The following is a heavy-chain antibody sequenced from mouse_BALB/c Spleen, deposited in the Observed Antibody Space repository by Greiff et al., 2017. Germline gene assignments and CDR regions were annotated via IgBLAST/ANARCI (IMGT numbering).Heavy chain of an antibody. CDR1: GYSITSDYA. D-gene: IGHD2-1*01. J-gene: IGHJ4*01. CDR3: ARREPYGNYGAMDY. CDR2: ISYSGST. Sequence: EVKLQESGPGLVKPSQSLSLTCTVTGYSITSDYAWNWIRQFPGNKLEWMGYISYSGSTSYNPSLKSRISITRDTSKNQFFLQLNSVTTEDTATYYCARREPYGNYGAMDYWGQGTSGTVAS. V-gene: IGHV3-2*02.